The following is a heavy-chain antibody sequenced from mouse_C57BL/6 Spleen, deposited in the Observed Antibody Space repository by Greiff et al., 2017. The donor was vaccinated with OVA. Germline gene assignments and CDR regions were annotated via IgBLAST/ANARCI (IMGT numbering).Heavy chain of an antibody. D-gene: IGHD2-12*01. Sequence: VQGVESGAELVRPGASVTLSCKASGYTFTDYEMHWVKQTPVHGLEWIGAIDPETGGTAYNQKFKGKAILTADKSSSTAYMELRSLTSEDSAVYYCTTAYYSLYYAMDYWGQGTSVTVSS. CDR1: GYTFTDYE. CDR2: IDPETGGT. CDR3: TTAYYSLYYAMDY. J-gene: IGHJ4*01. V-gene: IGHV1-15*01.